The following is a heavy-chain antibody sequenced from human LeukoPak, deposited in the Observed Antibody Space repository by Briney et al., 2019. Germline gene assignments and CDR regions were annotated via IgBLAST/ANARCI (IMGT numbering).Heavy chain of an antibody. CDR2: INSDGSST. D-gene: IGHD6-19*01. Sequence: QPGGSLRLSCAASGFTFSSYWMHWVRQAPGKGLVWVSRINSDGSSTSYADSVKGRFTISRDNAKNTLYLQMNSLRAEDTAVYYCARGEAVAGNWFDPWGQGTLVTVSS. V-gene: IGHV3-74*01. CDR3: ARGEAVAGNWFDP. J-gene: IGHJ5*02. CDR1: GFTFSSYW.